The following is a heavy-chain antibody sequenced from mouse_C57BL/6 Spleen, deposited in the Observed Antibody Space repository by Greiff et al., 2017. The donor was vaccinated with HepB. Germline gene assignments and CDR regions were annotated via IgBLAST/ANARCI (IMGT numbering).Heavy chain of an antibody. CDR3: ARDPYGKGYFDY. Sequence: DVQLVESEGGLVQPGSSMKLSCTASGFTFSDYYMAWVRQVPEKGLEWVANINYDGSSTYYLDSLKSRFIISRDNAKNILYLQMSSLKSEDTATYYCARDPYGKGYFDYWGQGTTLTVSS. CDR2: INYDGSST. D-gene: IGHD2-10*02. V-gene: IGHV5-16*01. CDR1: GFTFSDYY. J-gene: IGHJ2*01.